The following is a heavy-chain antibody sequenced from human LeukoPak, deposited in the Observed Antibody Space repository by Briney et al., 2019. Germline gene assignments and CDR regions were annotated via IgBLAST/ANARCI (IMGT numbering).Heavy chain of an antibody. CDR2: INWNGGST. CDR1: GFTFDDYG. CDR3: ARDRSYSSSWTRAFDI. D-gene: IGHD6-13*01. J-gene: IGHJ3*02. Sequence: PGGSLRLSCAASGFTFDDYGMSWVRQAPGKGLEWVSGINWNGGSTGYADSVKGRFTISRDNAKNSLYLQMNSLRAEDTAVYYCARDRSYSSSWTRAFDIWGQGTMVTVSS. V-gene: IGHV3-20*04.